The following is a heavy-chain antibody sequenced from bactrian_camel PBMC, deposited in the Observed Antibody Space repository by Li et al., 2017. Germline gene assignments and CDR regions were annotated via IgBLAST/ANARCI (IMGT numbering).Heavy chain of an antibody. Sequence: HVQLVESGGGSVQAGGSLRLSCATSGYNYDRNCMAWFRQAPGKEREGVATIDTYLRSTLYADSVKGRFTISQDETKNTLYLQMNSLKTEDTAVYYCATANGYWGQGTQVTVS. CDR1: GYNYDRNC. CDR2: IDTYLRST. CDR3: ATANGY. J-gene: IGHJ4*01. V-gene: IGHV3S1*01.